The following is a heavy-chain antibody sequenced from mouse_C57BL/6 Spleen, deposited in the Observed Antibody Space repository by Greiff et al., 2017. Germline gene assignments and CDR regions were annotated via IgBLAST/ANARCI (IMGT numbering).Heavy chain of an antibody. CDR1: GFTFNTYA. CDR3: VREMGDCGIDD. Sequence: EVQLQQSGGGLVQPTGSLKLSCAASGFTFNTYAMHWVRQAPGKGLEWVARLRSKSSNYATYYADSVKDRFTISRDDSHSMLDLQVNNLKTEDTAMYYGVREMGDCGIDDWGQGTTLTVSS. J-gene: IGHJ2*01. V-gene: IGHV10-3*01. D-gene: IGHD2-13*01. CDR2: LRSKSSNYAT.